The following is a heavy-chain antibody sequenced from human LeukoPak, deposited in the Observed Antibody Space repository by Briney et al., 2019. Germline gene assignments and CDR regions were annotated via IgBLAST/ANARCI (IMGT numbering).Heavy chain of an antibody. CDR2: SYYTGGT. CDR3: ARLERRQEAFDI. V-gene: IGHV4-59*08. Sequence: SETLSLTCTVSGGSISHQYWSWIRQPPGKGLEWIGYSYYTGGTNYNPSLKSRITISVDTSKNQFSLKLSSVTAADTAVYYCARLERRQEAFDIWGQGTMVTVSS. J-gene: IGHJ3*02. D-gene: IGHD1-1*01. CDR1: GGSISHQY.